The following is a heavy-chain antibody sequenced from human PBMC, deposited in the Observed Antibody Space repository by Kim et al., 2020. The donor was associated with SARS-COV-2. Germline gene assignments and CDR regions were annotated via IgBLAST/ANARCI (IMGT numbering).Heavy chain of an antibody. J-gene: IGHJ4*02. D-gene: IGHD3-3*01. CDR2: AGKGNT. V-gene: IGHV1-3*01. CDR3: ARTTDF. Sequence: AGKGNTKYSQKFQGRVTLARDTSASTHYLELSSLTSEDTAVYYCARTTDFWGQGTLVTVSS.